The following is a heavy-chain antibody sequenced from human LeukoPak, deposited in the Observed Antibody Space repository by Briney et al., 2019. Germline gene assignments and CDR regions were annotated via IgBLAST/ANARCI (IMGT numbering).Heavy chain of an antibody. CDR2: IKTKTDGGTI. D-gene: IGHD2-8*01. J-gene: IGHJ4*02. CDR1: GFTFSTAW. V-gene: IGHV3-15*07. Sequence: GGSLRLSCAASGFTFSTAWMNWVRQAPGKRLEWVGRIKTKTDGGTIEYAAPMKGRFTISRDDSKNTPYLQMNSLKTEDTAVYYCTRRLNVDYWGQGTLVTVSS. CDR3: TRRLNVDY.